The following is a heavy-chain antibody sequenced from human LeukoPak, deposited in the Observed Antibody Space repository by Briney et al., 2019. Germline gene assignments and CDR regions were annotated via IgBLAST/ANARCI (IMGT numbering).Heavy chain of an antibody. J-gene: IGHJ4*02. CDR2: ISSSGSTI. Sequence: GGSLRLSCAASGFTFSDYYMSWIRQAPGKGLEWVSYISSSGSTIYYADSVKGRFTISRDNAKNSLYLQMNSLRAEDTALYYCAKALAVARAFDYWGQGTLVTVSS. V-gene: IGHV3-11*01. CDR3: AKALAVARAFDY. CDR1: GFTFSDYY. D-gene: IGHD6-19*01.